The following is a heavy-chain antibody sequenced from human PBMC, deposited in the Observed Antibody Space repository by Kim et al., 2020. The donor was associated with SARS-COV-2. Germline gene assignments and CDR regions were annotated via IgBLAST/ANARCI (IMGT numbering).Heavy chain of an antibody. CDR3: ARAGGGYCTNGVCYGPTGHNGMDV. CDR2: INSDGSTT. Sequence: GGSPRLSCAASGFTFSSYWMHWVRQAPGKGLVWVSRINSDGSTTNYADSVKGRFTISRDNAKNTLYLQMNSLRAEDTAVYYCARAGGGYCTNGVCYGPTGHNGMDVWGQGTTVTASS. V-gene: IGHV3-74*01. D-gene: IGHD2-8*01. CDR1: GFTFSSYW. J-gene: IGHJ6*02.